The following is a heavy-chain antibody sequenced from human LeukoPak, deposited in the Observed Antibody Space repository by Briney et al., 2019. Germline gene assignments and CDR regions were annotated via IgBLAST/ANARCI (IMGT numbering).Heavy chain of an antibody. D-gene: IGHD6-19*01. CDR2: IVVGSGNT. J-gene: IGHJ3*02. Sequence: VASVKVSCKASGFTFTSSAVQWVRQARGQRLEWIGWIVVGSGNTNYAQKFQERVTITRDMSTSTAYMELRSLRSDDTAVYYCARGIAVAGNDAFDIWGQGTMVTVSS. CDR1: GFTFTSSA. CDR3: ARGIAVAGNDAFDI. V-gene: IGHV1-58*01.